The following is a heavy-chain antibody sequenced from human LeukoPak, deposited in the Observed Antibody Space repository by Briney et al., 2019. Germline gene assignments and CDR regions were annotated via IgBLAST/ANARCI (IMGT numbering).Heavy chain of an antibody. CDR3: ARVSSLWAFDY. CDR1: GFTFSTYW. CDR2: IRPDGSTT. D-gene: IGHD2-21*01. J-gene: IGHJ4*02. Sequence: GGSLRLSCAASGFTFSTYWMHWVRQIPGEGLLWVSRIRPDGSTTAYADSVRGRFTISRDNARNTLYLQLTSLGAEDTAIYYCARVSSLWAFDYWGQGTLFTVSS. V-gene: IGHV3-74*01.